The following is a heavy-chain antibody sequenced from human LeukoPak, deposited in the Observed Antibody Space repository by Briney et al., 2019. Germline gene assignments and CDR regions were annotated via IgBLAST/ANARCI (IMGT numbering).Heavy chain of an antibody. CDR2: IYSDNT. Sequence: GGSLRLSCTVSGFTVSSNSMSWVRQAPGKGLEWVSFIYSDNTHYSDSVKGRFTISRDNAKNSLYLQMNSLRAEDTAVYYCARWRYRYGRYFDYWGQGTLVTVSS. J-gene: IGHJ4*02. CDR1: GFTVSSNS. CDR3: ARWRYRYGRYFDY. V-gene: IGHV3-53*01. D-gene: IGHD5-18*01.